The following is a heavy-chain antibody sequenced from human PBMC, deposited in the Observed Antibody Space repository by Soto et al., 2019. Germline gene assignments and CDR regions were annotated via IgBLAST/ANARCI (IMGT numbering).Heavy chain of an antibody. CDR3: ARDGGFSYGFDYYFDY. V-gene: IGHV3-30-3*01. CDR1: GFDFSTHV. J-gene: IGHJ4*02. CDR2: ISYDGYNA. Sequence: GGSLRLSCAASGFDFSTHVVHWVRQAPGQGLEWVAVISYDGYNAYYADSVRGRFTISKDNSRNTLFLQMDNLRSDDTAVYFCARDGGFSYGFDYYFDYWGQGTLVTVSS. D-gene: IGHD5-18*01.